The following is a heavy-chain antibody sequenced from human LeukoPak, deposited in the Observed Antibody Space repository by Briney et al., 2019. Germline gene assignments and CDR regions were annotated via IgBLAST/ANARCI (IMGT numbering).Heavy chain of an antibody. CDR3: ARASHCGGDCHTYWYFDL. J-gene: IGHJ2*01. CDR2: INHSGST. Sequence: SGTLSLTCAVYGGSFSGYYWSWIRQPPGKGLEWIGEINHSGSTNYNPSLKSRVTISVDTSKNQFSLKLSSVTAADTAVYYCARASHCGGDCHTYWYFDLWGRGTLVTVSS. CDR1: GGSFSGYY. D-gene: IGHD2-21*02. V-gene: IGHV4-34*01.